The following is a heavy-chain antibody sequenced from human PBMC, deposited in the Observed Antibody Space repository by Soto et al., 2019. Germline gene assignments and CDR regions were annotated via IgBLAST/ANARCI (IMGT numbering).Heavy chain of an antibody. J-gene: IGHJ6*02. CDR1: GASISSDNR. Sequence: QVQLQESGPGLMKPSGTLSLTCAVSGASISSDNRWTWVRQPPGEGLEWIGEISQSGTTKYNPSLASRVTISVDKSKNQFSLRLTSMTAADTAVYYCAKKVPAALRLYYFFGLDVWGQGTTVTVSS. CDR3: AKKVPAALRLYYFFGLDV. D-gene: IGHD2-15*01. V-gene: IGHV4-4*02. CDR2: ISQSGTT.